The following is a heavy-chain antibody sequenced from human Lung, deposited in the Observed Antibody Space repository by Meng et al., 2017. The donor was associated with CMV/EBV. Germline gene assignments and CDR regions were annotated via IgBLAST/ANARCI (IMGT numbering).Heavy chain of an antibody. CDR1: GGSISSSSYY. Sequence: LSCTVSGGSISSSSYYWGWIRQPPGKGLEWIGSIYYSGSTYYNPSLKSRVTISVDTSKNQFSLKLRSVTAADTAVYYCAGLCIVVVPAAICPMDVXGQGXTVTVSS. D-gene: IGHD2-2*01. J-gene: IGHJ6*02. V-gene: IGHV4-39*01. CDR3: AGLCIVVVPAAICPMDV. CDR2: IYYSGST.